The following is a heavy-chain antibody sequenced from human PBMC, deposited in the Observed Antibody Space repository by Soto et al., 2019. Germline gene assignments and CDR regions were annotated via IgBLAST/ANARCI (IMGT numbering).Heavy chain of an antibody. Sequence: PGGSLRLSCAASGFTFSSYGMHWVRQAPGKGLEWVAVICYDGSNKYYADSVKGRFTFSRDNSKNTLYLQMNSLRAEDTAVYYCARDSQVFDYWGQGTLVTVSS. CDR1: GFTFSSYG. CDR2: ICYDGSNK. CDR3: ARDSQVFDY. J-gene: IGHJ4*02. V-gene: IGHV3-33*01.